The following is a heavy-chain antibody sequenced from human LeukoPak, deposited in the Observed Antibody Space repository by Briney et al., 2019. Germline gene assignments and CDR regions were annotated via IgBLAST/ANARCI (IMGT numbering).Heavy chain of an antibody. J-gene: IGHJ4*02. V-gene: IGHV4-59*12. Sequence: SETLSLTCAVSGGSITSYYWSWIRQPPGKGLEWIGYIYHSGSTNYNPSLKSRVTISIDTSKNQFSLKLSSVTAADTGVYYCAGYSGYDYRFDYWGQGTLVTVSS. CDR1: GGSITSYY. D-gene: IGHD5-12*01. CDR3: AGYSGYDYRFDY. CDR2: IYHSGST.